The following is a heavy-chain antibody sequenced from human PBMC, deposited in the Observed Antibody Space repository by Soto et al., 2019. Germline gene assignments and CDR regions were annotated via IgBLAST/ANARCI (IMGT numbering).Heavy chain of an antibody. D-gene: IGHD3-10*01. Sequence: GGSLRLSCAASGFTFSSYAMSWVRQAPGKGLEWVSAISGSGSSTYYADSVKGRFTISRDNSKNTLYLQMNSLRAEDTAVYYCAKTYYYGSGSYYYFDYWGQGTLVTVSS. CDR1: GFTFSSYA. V-gene: IGHV3-23*01. CDR2: ISGSGSST. J-gene: IGHJ4*02. CDR3: AKTYYYGSGSYYYFDY.